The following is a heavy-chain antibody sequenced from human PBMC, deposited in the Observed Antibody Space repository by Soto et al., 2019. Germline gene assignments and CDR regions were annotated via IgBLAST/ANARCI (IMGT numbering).Heavy chain of an antibody. CDR2: ISSSSSTI. CDR1: GFTFSSYS. Sequence: PGGSLRLSCAASGFTFSSYSMNWVRQAPGKGLGWVSYISSSSSTIYYADSVKGRFTISRDNAKNSLYLQMNSLRAEDTAVYYCARDHLLWFGELFYYYYYMDVWGKGTTVTVSS. V-gene: IGHV3-48*01. J-gene: IGHJ6*03. CDR3: ARDHLLWFGELFYYYYYMDV. D-gene: IGHD3-10*01.